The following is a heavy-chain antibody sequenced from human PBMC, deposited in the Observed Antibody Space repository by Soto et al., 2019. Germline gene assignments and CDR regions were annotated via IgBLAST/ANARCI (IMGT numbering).Heavy chain of an antibody. V-gene: IGHV3-30-3*01. Sequence: GGSLRLSCTASEFSFSSYAMHWIRQSPGKGLEWVAVISFNGNSLHYADSVKDRFTISRDNSKSTLYLQMNNMRTEDPAVYYCARTFDTIPYYFDYWGQGTLVTVSS. J-gene: IGHJ4*02. D-gene: IGHD3-9*01. CDR3: ARTFDTIPYYFDY. CDR2: ISFNGNSL. CDR1: EFSFSSYA.